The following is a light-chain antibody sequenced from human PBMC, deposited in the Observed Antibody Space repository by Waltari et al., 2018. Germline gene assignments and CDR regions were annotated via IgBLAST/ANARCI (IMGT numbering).Light chain of an antibody. V-gene: IGLV2-8*01. CDR1: SSDVVGYNY. CDR2: EVS. Sequence: QSALTQPPSASGSPGQSVPISCTGTSSDVVGYNYVPWYQQHPGKAPKLLIYEVSKRPSGVPDRFSGSKSGNTASLTVSGLQAEDEADYDCSSYAGSNNFNVFGTGTKVTVL. J-gene: IGLJ1*01. CDR3: SSYAGSNNFNV.